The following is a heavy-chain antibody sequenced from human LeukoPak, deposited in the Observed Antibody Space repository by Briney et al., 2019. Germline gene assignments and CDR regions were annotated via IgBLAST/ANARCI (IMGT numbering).Heavy chain of an antibody. CDR3: AKGITSNDAFDI. CDR1: GFTFSSYG. V-gene: IGHV3-30*18. Sequence: GGSLRLSCAASGFTFSSYGMHWVRQAPGKGLEWVAVISYDGTNKNYADSVKGLFTISRDNSKNTMYLQMNSLRDEDTAVYYCAKGITSNDAFDIWGQGTMVTV. D-gene: IGHD3-10*01. J-gene: IGHJ3*02. CDR2: ISYDGTNK.